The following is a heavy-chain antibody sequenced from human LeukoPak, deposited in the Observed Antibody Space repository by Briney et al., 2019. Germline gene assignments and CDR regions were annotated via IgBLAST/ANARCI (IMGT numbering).Heavy chain of an antibody. V-gene: IGHV3-33*08. CDR1: GFTFSSYS. J-gene: IGHJ4*02. Sequence: GGSLRLSCVVSGFTFSSYSMNWVRQAPGKGLEWVAVIWYDGSNKYYADSVKGRFTISRDNSKNTLYLQMNSLRAEDTAVYYCASKIRASYYYDSSGYPYYFDYWGQGTLVTVSS. D-gene: IGHD3-22*01. CDR3: ASKIRASYYYDSSGYPYYFDY. CDR2: IWYDGSNK.